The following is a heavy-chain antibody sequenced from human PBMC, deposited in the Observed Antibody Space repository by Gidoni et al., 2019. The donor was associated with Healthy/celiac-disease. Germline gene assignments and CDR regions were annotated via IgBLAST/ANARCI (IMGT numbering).Heavy chain of an antibody. Sequence: QITLKESGPTLVKPTQTLTLTCTFSGFSLSTSGVGVGWIRQPPGKALEWLALIYWDDDKRYSPSLKSRLTITKDTSKNQVVLTMTNIDPVDTATYYCAHSLVATYYYGSGIYNWFDPWGQGTLVTVSS. V-gene: IGHV2-5*02. CDR3: AHSLVATYYYGSGIYNWFDP. D-gene: IGHD3-10*01. J-gene: IGHJ5*02. CDR2: IYWDDDK. CDR1: GFSLSTSGVG.